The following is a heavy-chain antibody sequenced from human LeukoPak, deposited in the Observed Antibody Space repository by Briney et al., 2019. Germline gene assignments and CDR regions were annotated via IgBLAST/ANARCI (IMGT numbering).Heavy chain of an antibody. CDR1: GGSFSGYY. V-gene: IGHV4-34*01. CDR2: INHSGST. D-gene: IGHD2-2*01. CDR3: ARGAIVVVPAANGFNWFDP. Sequence: SETLSLTCAVYGGSFSGYYWSWIRQPPGKGLEWIGEINHSGSTNYNPSLKSRVTISVDTSKNQFSLKLSSVTAADTAVYYCARGAIVVVPAANGFNWFDPWGQGTLVTVSS. J-gene: IGHJ5*02.